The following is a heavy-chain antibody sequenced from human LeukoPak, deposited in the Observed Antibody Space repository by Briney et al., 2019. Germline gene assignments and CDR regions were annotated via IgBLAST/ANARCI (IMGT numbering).Heavy chain of an antibody. V-gene: IGHV3-20*04. Sequence: PGGSLRLSCAASGLTFDDYGMSWVRQAPGKGLEWVAGINCNGGSTGYAASVKGRFTISSANAKHSLYLQINSLRADETALYYCAREVRLGISYYFDYWGQGTLVTVSS. CDR2: INCNGGST. CDR3: AREVRLGISYYFDY. J-gene: IGHJ4*02. D-gene: IGHD7-27*01. CDR1: GLTFDDYG.